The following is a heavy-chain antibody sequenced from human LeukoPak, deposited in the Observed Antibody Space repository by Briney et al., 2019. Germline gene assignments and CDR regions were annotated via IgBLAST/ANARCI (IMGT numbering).Heavy chain of an antibody. V-gene: IGHV3-11*04. CDR3: ALSIRTYFFDN. D-gene: IGHD2/OR15-2a*01. Sequence: GGSLRLSCAASGFTFSDSYMTWVRQAPGKGVEWVAYISGSGHDINYSDSVKGRFTISRDNAKNSLYLQMSSLRVEDTAVYYCALSIRTYFFDNWGQGTLVTVSS. CDR1: GFTFSDSY. CDR2: ISGSGHDI. J-gene: IGHJ4*02.